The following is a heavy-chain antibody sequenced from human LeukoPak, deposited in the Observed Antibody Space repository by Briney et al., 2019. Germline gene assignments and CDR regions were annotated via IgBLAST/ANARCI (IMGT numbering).Heavy chain of an antibody. Sequence: GGSLRLSCAASGFTFSDYYMSWIRQAPGKGLEWVSYISSSGSTIYYADSVKGRFTISRDNAKNSLYLQMNSLRAEDTAVYYRARQRLDSYGYGDVFDYWGQGTLVTVSS. CDR1: GFTFSDYY. J-gene: IGHJ4*02. CDR3: ARQRLDSYGYGDVFDY. D-gene: IGHD5-18*01. CDR2: ISSSGSTI. V-gene: IGHV3-11*04.